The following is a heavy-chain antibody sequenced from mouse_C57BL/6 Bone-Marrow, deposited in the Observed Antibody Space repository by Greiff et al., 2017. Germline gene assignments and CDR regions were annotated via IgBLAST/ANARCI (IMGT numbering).Heavy chain of an antibody. CDR3: ARWLLRYFDV. V-gene: IGHV1-63*01. D-gene: IGHD2-3*01. CDR1: GYTFTNYW. CDR2: IYPGGGYT. Sequence: QVQLQQSGAELVRPGTSVQMSCKASGYTFTNYWIGWAKQRPGHGLEWIGDIYPGGGYTNYNEKFKGKATLTADKSSSTAYMQFSSLTSEDAAIYYGARWLLRYFDVWGTGTTVTVSS. J-gene: IGHJ1*03.